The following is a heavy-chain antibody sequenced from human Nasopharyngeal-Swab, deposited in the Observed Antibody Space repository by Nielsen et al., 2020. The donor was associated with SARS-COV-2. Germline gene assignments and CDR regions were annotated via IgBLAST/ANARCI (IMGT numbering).Heavy chain of an antibody. CDR3: AKDGALRFLEWLLRGDYYGMDV. CDR1: GFTFISYA. Sequence: GESLKISCSASGFTFISYAMSWVRQAPGKGLEWVSALSGSFGSTYYADSVKGRFTISRDNSKNTLYLQMNSLRAEDTAVYYCAKDGALRFLEWLLRGDYYGMDVWGQGTTVTVSS. J-gene: IGHJ6*02. CDR2: LSGSFGST. D-gene: IGHD3-3*01. V-gene: IGHV3-23*01.